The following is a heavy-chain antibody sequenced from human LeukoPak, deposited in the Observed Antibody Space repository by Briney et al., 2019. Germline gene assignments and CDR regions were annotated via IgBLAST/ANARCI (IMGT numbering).Heavy chain of an antibody. D-gene: IGHD3-10*01. J-gene: IGHJ4*02. Sequence: SETLSLTCTVSGASISTGSYYWNWLRQPAGKGLVSIGRIFASESTNYNPSIKSRVTISLATSKNQLSLQLSSVTAADTAVYYWAGRGGTVVRGVIDSWGQGTLVTVSS. CDR2: IFASEST. V-gene: IGHV4-61*02. CDR3: AGRGGTVVRGVIDS. CDR1: GASISTGSYY.